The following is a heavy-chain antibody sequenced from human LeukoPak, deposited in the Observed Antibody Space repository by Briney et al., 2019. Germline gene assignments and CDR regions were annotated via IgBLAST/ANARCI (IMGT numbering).Heavy chain of an antibody. Sequence: SETLSLTCTVSGGSISSGSYYWSWIRRPAGKGLEWIGRIYTSGSTNYNPSLKSRLLISVATCKNQFSLKLSSVTAADTAVYYCAREPWEMYGSGSYYNGDAFDIWGQGTMVTVSS. J-gene: IGHJ3*02. D-gene: IGHD3-10*01. CDR1: GGSISSGSYY. V-gene: IGHV4-61*02. CDR3: AREPWEMYGSGSYYNGDAFDI. CDR2: IYTSGST.